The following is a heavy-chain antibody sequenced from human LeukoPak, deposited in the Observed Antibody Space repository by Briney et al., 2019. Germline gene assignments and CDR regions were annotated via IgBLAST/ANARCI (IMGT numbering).Heavy chain of an antibody. D-gene: IGHD2-15*01. CDR1: DYSISSGYY. CDR2: IYHSGST. Sequence: PSETLSLACAVSDYSISSGYYWGWIRQPPGKGLEWIGSIYHSGSTYYNPSLKSRVTISVDTSKNQFSLKLSSVTAADTAVYYCAAGYRSGGSCYSVVHDAFDIWGQGTMVTVSS. V-gene: IGHV4-38-2*01. CDR3: AAGYRSGGSCYSVVHDAFDI. J-gene: IGHJ3*02.